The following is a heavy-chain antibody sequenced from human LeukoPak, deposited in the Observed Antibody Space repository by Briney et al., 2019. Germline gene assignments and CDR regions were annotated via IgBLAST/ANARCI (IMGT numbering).Heavy chain of an antibody. V-gene: IGHV3-48*01. Sequence: GGSLRLSCAASGFAFSTYSMIWARQAPGKVLEWVSYISPGSSTIYYADFAKGRFTISRDDGEKSLYLQMNPLRAEDTAVYYCAAQAWRTHGAGGYHDDCWGHGTLVTVSS. CDR1: GFAFSTYS. CDR3: AAQAWRTHGAGGYHDDC. CDR2: ISPGSSTI. J-gene: IGHJ4*01. D-gene: IGHD3-22*01.